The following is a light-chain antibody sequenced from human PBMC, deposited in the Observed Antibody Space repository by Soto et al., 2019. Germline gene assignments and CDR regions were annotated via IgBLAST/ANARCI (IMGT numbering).Light chain of an antibody. CDR2: DES. J-gene: IGKJ5*01. Sequence: IVLTQSPDTLSLFPWETCTLSCWASHSVTTHLAWFQQRPGQTPRLLIYDESTRAPGIPARFSGRGSGADFTLTISSLEPEDFAVYYCQQRSDSITVGQGTRLEIK. CDR1: HSVTTH. CDR3: QQRSDSIT. V-gene: IGKV3-11*01.